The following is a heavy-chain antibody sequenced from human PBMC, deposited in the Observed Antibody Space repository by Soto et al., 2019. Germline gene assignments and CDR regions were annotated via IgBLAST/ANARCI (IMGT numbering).Heavy chain of an antibody. J-gene: IGHJ4*02. CDR1: GGSVSSGSYY. V-gene: IGHV4-61*01. Sequence: PSETLSLTCTVSGGSVSSGSYYWSWIRQPPGKGLEWIGYIYYSGSTNYNPSLKSRVTISVDTSKNQFSLKLSSVTAADTAVYYCARVLVSHNYYDSSGYGYYSDYWGQGTLVTVSS. CDR3: ARVLVSHNYYDSSGYGYYSDY. CDR2: IYYSGST. D-gene: IGHD3-22*01.